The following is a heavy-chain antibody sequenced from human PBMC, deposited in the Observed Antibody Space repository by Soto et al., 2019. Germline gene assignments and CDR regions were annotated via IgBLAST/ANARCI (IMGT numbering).Heavy chain of an antibody. CDR2: IYYSGST. CDR1: GASISSGGYY. D-gene: IGHD2-21*01. CDR3: ARSAVIGTDVFDM. V-gene: IGHV4-31*03. Sequence: QVQLQESGPGLIKPSQTLSLTCSVSGASISSGGYYWTWIRQHPGQGLEWIGYIYYSGSTYYNPSLKSRISISVDTSENQFSLRLSSVTAADTAVYFCARSAVIGTDVFDMWGQGTMVAVSS. J-gene: IGHJ3*02.